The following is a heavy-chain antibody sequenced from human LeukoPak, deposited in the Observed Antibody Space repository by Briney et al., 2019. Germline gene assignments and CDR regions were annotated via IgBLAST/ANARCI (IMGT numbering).Heavy chain of an antibody. CDR3: ARDPGGYSYGGY. Sequence: GGSLRLSCAASGFTLSSYSMNWVRQAPGKGLEWVSSISSSSSYIYYADSVKGRFTISRDNAKNSLYLQMNSLRAEDTAVYYCARDPGGYSYGGYWGQGTLVTVSS. D-gene: IGHD5-18*01. V-gene: IGHV3-21*01. CDR2: ISSSSSYI. CDR1: GFTLSSYS. J-gene: IGHJ4*02.